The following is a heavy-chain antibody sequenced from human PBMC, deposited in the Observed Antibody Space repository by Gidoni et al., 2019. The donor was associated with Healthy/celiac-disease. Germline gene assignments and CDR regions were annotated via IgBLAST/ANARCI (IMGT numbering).Heavy chain of an antibody. D-gene: IGHD6-13*01. J-gene: IGHJ6*02. CDR1: GFTFGRYA. CDR2: ISGSGGST. Sequence: EVQLLESGGGLVQPGGSVRLSCAASGFTFGRYAMSWVRQAPGKGLEWVSAISGSGGSTYYADSVKGRFTISRDNSKNTLYLQMNSLRAEDTAVYYCAKAEGYPLPYYYYGMDVWGQGTTVTVSS. CDR3: AKAEGYPLPYYYYGMDV. V-gene: IGHV3-23*01.